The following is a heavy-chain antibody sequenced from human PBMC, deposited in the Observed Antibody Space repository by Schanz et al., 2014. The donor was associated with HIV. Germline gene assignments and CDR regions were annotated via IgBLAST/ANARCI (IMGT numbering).Heavy chain of an antibody. J-gene: IGHJ2*01. D-gene: IGHD4-4*01. CDR3: ASQYSNYDSSRRYHWYFDL. Sequence: QMRLVQSGAEMKKPGSSVKVSCKASGGTFSSYGISWVRQAPGQGLEWMGGIIPIFGTANFAQKFQGRVTITADESTSTTYMELSSLRSEDTAVYYCASQYSNYDSSRRYHWYFDLWGRGTLVTVSS. CDR1: GGTFSSYG. V-gene: IGHV1-69*01. CDR2: IIPIFGTA.